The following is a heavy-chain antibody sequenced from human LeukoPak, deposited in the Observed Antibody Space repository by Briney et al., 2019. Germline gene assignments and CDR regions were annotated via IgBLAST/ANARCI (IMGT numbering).Heavy chain of an antibody. CDR2: MNSGGDT. D-gene: IGHD3-10*01. CDR1: GFTVSSDL. CDR3: ARGGSMVRGVL. J-gene: IGHJ4*02. V-gene: IGHV3-53*01. Sequence: GGSLRLSCAVSGFTVSSDLMNWVRQAPGMGLEWVSSMNSGGDTYYADSVKGRFIISRDESRNTLYLQMNSLRVDDTAVYYCARGGSMVRGVLWGQGTLVTVSS.